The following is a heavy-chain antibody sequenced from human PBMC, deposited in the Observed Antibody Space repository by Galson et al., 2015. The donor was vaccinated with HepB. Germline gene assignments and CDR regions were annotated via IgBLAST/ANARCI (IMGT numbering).Heavy chain of an antibody. CDR2: INAGNGNT. CDR3: ARDLGLILWFGTYDY. Sequence: SVKVSCKASGYTFTSYAMHWVRQAPGQRLEWMGWINAGNGNTKYSQKFQGRVTITRDTSASTAYMELSSLRSEDTAVYYCARDLGLILWFGTYDYWGQGTLVTVSS. CDR1: GYTFTSYA. V-gene: IGHV1-3*01. D-gene: IGHD3-10*01. J-gene: IGHJ4*02.